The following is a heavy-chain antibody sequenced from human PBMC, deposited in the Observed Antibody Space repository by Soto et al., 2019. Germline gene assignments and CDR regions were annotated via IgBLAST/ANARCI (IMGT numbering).Heavy chain of an antibody. CDR3: ARDSGCSSTSCYPMGSMDV. J-gene: IGHJ6*03. V-gene: IGHV3-64*01. CDR2: ISSNGGST. CDR1: GFTFSSYA. Sequence: GGSLRLSCAASGFTFSSYAMHWVRQAPGKGLEYVSAISSNGGSTYYANSVKGRLTISRDNSKNTLYLQMGSLRAEDMAVYYCARDSGCSSTSCYPMGSMDVWGKRTTVTVSS. D-gene: IGHD2-2*01.